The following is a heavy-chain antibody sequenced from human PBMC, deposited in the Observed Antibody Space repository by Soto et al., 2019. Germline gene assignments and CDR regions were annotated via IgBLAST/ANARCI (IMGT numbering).Heavy chain of an antibody. D-gene: IGHD3-22*01. Sequence: GGSLRLSCAASGFTFSSYAMSWVRQAPGKGLEWVSAISGSGGSTYYADSVKGRFTISRDNSKNTLYLQMNSLRAEDTAVYYCAKNPRDYSYYDSSGYSQEFYFDYWGQGTLVTVSS. V-gene: IGHV3-23*01. CDR3: AKNPRDYSYYDSSGYSQEFYFDY. J-gene: IGHJ4*02. CDR1: GFTFSSYA. CDR2: ISGSGGST.